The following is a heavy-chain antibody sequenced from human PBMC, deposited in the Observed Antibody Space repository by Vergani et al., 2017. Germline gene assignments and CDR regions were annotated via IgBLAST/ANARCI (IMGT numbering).Heavy chain of an antibody. Sequence: EVHLVESGGGLVQPGGSLRLSCVGSGFKLDEYWMSWVRQAPGKGLEWVADMNEDGADKKYVDSVKGRFTISRDNAKNSLFLQMNSLRAEDTAVYFCARKGHLVGPDLDYWGQGTLVTVSS. CDR3: ARKGHLVGPDLDY. CDR1: GFKLDEYW. CDR2: MNEDGADK. D-gene: IGHD1-26*01. J-gene: IGHJ4*02. V-gene: IGHV3-7*01.